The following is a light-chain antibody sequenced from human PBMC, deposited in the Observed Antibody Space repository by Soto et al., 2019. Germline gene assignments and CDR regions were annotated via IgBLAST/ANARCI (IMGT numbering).Light chain of an antibody. CDR2: DAS. CDR1: QSVSNNF. CDR3: QHYGDSAT. Sequence: EIVLTQSPGTLSLSPGERAALSCRASQSVSNNFLAWYQQKPGQGPRLLIYDASARIPGIPDRFRGSGSGTDFTLTISLLELEVFAVYYCQHYGDSATFGGGTKVEIK. V-gene: IGKV3-20*01. J-gene: IGKJ4*01.